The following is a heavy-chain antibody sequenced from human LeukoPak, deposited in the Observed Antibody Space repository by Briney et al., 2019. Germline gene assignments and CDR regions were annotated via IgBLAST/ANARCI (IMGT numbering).Heavy chain of an antibody. CDR1: GYTFTAYY. D-gene: IGHD2-15*01. Sequence: ASVKVSCKASGYTFTAYYMHWVRQAPGQGLEWTGWIDSKNGDTKYAQKFQSRLIITRDTSIGIAYMELRSLISDDTAVYYCASEAYCSGGRCPAQRVASWGQGTPVTVSS. V-gene: IGHV1-2*02. J-gene: IGHJ4*02. CDR2: IDSKNGDT. CDR3: ASEAYCSGGRCPAQRVAS.